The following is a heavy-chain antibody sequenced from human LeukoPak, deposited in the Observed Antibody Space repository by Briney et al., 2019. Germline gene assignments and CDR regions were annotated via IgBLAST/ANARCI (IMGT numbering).Heavy chain of an antibody. CDR2: ISGSGGST. V-gene: IGHV3-23*01. CDR3: AQGGYFAFDI. CDR1: GFTFSSYA. D-gene: IGHD2-2*03. Sequence: PGGSLRLSCAASGFTFSSYAMSWVRQAPGKGLEWVSAISGSGGSTYYTDSVKGRFSISRDNSKDTLYLQMNSLRAEDTAVYYCAQGGYFAFDIWGQGTMVAVSS. J-gene: IGHJ3*02.